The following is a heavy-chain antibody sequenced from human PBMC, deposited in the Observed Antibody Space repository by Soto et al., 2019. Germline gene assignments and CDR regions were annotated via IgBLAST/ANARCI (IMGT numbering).Heavy chain of an antibody. CDR2: IYRGGDT. CDR3: ARGMYGSGSYYIGDAFDM. CDR1: GFTVSYNY. V-gene: IGHV3-53*01. Sequence: GGSLRLSCAVSGFTVSYNYMNRVRQAPGKGLEWVSVIYRGGDTFYADSVKGRFTISRDNSKNTLYLQMNSLRAEDTAVYYCARGMYGSGSYYIGDAFDMWGQGTMVTVS. J-gene: IGHJ3*02. D-gene: IGHD3-10*01.